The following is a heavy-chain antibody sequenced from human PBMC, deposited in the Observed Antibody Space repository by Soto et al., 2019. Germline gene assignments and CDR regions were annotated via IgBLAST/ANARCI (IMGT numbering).Heavy chain of an antibody. D-gene: IGHD3-9*01. CDR2: ISAYNGNT. CDR3: ARDSTPYYDILTGYPSDYYYMDV. CDR1: GYTFTSYG. Sequence: ASVKVSCKASGYTFTSYGISWVRQAPGQGLEWMGWISAYNGNTNYAQKLQGRVTMTTDTSTGTAYMELRSLRSDDTAVYYCARDSTPYYDILTGYPSDYYYMDVWGKGTTVTVSS. V-gene: IGHV1-18*01. J-gene: IGHJ6*03.